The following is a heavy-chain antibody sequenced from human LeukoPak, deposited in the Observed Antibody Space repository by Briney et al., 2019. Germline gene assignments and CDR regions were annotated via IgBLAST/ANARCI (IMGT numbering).Heavy chain of an antibody. Sequence: SETLSLTCTVSGGSISTYYWSWIRQTPGKGLEWIAYIYYSGSTNYNPSLRSRVTISVDTSKNQFSLKLSSVTAADTAVYYCARHCSSVTCSGANAFDIWGQGTMVTVSS. CDR2: IYYSGST. CDR1: GGSISTYY. CDR3: ARHCSSVTCSGANAFDI. J-gene: IGHJ3*02. V-gene: IGHV4-59*08. D-gene: IGHD2-2*01.